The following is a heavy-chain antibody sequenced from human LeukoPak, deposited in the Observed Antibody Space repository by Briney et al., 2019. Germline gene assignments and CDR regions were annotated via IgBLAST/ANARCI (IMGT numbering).Heavy chain of an antibody. CDR1: GFTFNNYG. J-gene: IGHJ4*02. V-gene: IGHV3-30*02. CDR3: AKDGTSYYYIYY. CDR2: IRYDGSNT. Sequence: GGSLRLSCAASGFTFNNYGMHWVRQAPGKGLEGLAFIRYDGSNTYYADSVKGRFTVSRDDSKNTLYLQMNSLRGDDTAVYYCAKDGTSYYYIYYWGQGTLVTVSS. D-gene: IGHD2/OR15-2a*01.